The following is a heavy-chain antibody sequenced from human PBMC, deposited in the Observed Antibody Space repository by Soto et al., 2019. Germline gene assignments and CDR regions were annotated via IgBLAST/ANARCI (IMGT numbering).Heavy chain of an antibody. Sequence: GGSLRLSCAASGFTFSSYGMHWVRQAPGKGLEWVAVISYDGSNKYYADSVKGRFTISRDNSKNTLYLQMNSLRAEDTAVYYCAKGGKCSGGSCLLEIWFDPWGQGTLVTVYS. CDR2: ISYDGSNK. CDR3: AKGGKCSGGSCLLEIWFDP. J-gene: IGHJ5*02. D-gene: IGHD2-15*01. CDR1: GFTFSSYG. V-gene: IGHV3-30*18.